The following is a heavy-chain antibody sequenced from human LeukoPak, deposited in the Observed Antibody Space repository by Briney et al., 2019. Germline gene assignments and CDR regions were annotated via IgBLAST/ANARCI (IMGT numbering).Heavy chain of an antibody. Sequence: SETLSLTCSVSGGSISASSHYWAWVRQPPGKGLEWIGSVYYTGSIRYNTSLKSRVTISVDMSKNDLFLTLNSVTAADTAFYYCARRDYRAWIDPWGQGILVAVSP. CDR1: GGSISASSHY. V-gene: IGHV4-39*01. J-gene: IGHJ5*02. CDR3: ARRDYRAWIDP. CDR2: VYYTGSI. D-gene: IGHD2-21*01.